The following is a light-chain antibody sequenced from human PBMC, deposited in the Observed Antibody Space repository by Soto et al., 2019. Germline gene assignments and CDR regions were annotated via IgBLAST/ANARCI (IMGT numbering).Light chain of an antibody. CDR1: QSIGSD. Sequence: EIMMTQSPANVSVFPGERATLSCRASQSIGSDLAWYQQKPGQVPRLLIFGASTRATGIPARFSGSGSGTEFTLTISSLQSDDFAVYYCQQYNHWRTFGQGTKVEIK. CDR2: GAS. J-gene: IGKJ1*01. V-gene: IGKV3-15*01. CDR3: QQYNHWRT.